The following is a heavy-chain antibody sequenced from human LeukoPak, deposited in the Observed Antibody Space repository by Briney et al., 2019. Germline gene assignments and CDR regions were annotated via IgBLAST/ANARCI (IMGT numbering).Heavy chain of an antibody. J-gene: IGHJ4*02. CDR3: ARHTVTTYYFDY. CDR2: IIPIFGTA. V-gene: IGHV1-69*05. Sequence: ASVKVSCKASGYTFTSYGISWVRQAPGQGLEWMGGIIPIFGTANYAQKFQGRVTITTDESTSTAYMGLSSLRSEDTAVYYCARHTVTTYYFDYWGQGTLVTVSS. CDR1: GYTFTSYG. D-gene: IGHD4-17*01.